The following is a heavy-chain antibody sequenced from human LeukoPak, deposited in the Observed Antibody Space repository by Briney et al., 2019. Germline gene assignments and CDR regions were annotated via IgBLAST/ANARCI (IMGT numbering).Heavy chain of an antibody. J-gene: IGHJ6*03. Sequence: GGSLRLSCAASGFTFSSYVMSWVRQAPGKGLEWVSAISGSGGSTDYADSVKGRFTISRDNSKNTLYLQMNSLRAEDTAVYYCAKGDCGTTSCYYDYYYMDVWGKGTTVTVSS. CDR2: ISGSGGST. CDR1: GFTFSSYV. D-gene: IGHD2-2*01. V-gene: IGHV3-23*01. CDR3: AKGDCGTTSCYYDYYYMDV.